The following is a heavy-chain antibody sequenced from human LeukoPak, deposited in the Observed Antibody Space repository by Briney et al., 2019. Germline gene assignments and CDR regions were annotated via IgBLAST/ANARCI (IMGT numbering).Heavy chain of an antibody. CDR2: ISGSGGST. CDR3: ARDRPMTHCFDC. CDR1: GFTFSSYA. V-gene: IGHV3-23*01. D-gene: IGHD3-22*01. J-gene: IGHJ4*01. Sequence: GGSLRLSCAASGFTFSSYAMRWVRQAPGKGVEWVSAISGSGGSTYYADSVKGRFTISRDNSKNTLYLQMNSLRAEDTAVYYCARDRPMTHCFDCWGQGTLVTVSS.